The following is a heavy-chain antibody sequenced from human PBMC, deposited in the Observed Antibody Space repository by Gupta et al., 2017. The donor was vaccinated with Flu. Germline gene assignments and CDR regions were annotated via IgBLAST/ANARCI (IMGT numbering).Heavy chain of an antibody. CDR2: TYYRSKWYN. CDR3: ARAVSSSWYVAGNYGMDV. V-gene: IGHV6-1*01. Sequence: VQLQQSGPGLVKPSQTLSLTCAISGDSVSSNSAAWNWIRQSPSRGLEWLGRTYYRSKWYNDYAVSVKSRITINPDTSKNQFSLQLNSVTPEDTAVYYCARAVSSSWYVAGNYGMDVWGQGTTVTVSS. CDR1: GDSVSSNSAA. D-gene: IGHD6-13*01. J-gene: IGHJ6*02.